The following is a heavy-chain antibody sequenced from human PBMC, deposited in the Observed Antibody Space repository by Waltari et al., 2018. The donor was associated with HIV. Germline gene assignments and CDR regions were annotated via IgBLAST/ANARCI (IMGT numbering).Heavy chain of an antibody. CDR1: GYTFPIYG. CDR2: VSAYNGNT. V-gene: IGHV1-18*01. Sequence: QVQLVQSGAAVKKPGASVTVSCKASGYTFPIYGISWVRQAPGQGLEWVGWVSAYNGNTNYAQKLQGRVTMNTDTSTSTAYMELRSLRSDDTAVYYWARINCTSVSCYASLDYWGQGTLVTVSS. J-gene: IGHJ4*02. D-gene: IGHD2-2*01. CDR3: ARINCTSVSCYASLDY.